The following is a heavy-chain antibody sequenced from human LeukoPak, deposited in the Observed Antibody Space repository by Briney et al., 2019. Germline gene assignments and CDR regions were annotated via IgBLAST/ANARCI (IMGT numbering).Heavy chain of an antibody. CDR2: IYHSGST. J-gene: IGHJ4*02. CDR1: GGSISSGGYY. D-gene: IGHD5-18*01. CDR3: ARSARGYSYGSGETADY. Sequence: SQTLSLTCTVSGGSISSGGYYWSWIRQPPGKGLEWIGYIYHSGSTYYNPSLKSRVTISVDRSKNQFSLKLSSVTAADTAVYYCARSARGYSYGSGETADYWGQGTLVTVSS. V-gene: IGHV4-30-2*01.